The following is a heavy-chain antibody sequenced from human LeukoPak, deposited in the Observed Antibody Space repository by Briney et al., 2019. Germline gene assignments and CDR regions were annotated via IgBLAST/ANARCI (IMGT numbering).Heavy chain of an antibody. CDR1: GFTFSSYE. V-gene: IGHV3-48*03. D-gene: IGHD3-10*01. CDR2: ISSSGSTI. J-gene: IGHJ5*02. CDR3: ARGLTMVRGALRWFDP. Sequence: GGSLRLSCAASGFTFSSYEMNWVRQAPGKGLEWVSYISSSGSTIYYADSAKGRFTISRDNAKNSLYLQMNSLRAEDTAVYYCARGLTMVRGALRWFDPWGQGTLVTVSS.